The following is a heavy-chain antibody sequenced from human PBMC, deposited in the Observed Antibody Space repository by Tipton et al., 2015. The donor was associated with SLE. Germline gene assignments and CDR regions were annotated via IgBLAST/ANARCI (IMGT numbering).Heavy chain of an antibody. V-gene: IGHV4-59*12. D-gene: IGHD3/OR15-3a*01. CDR1: GGSISSYY. J-gene: IGHJ4*02. Sequence: LRLSCTVSGGSISSYYWSWIRQPPGKGLEWIGYIYYSGSAKYNPSLESRVTMSVYTSKNQFFLKVTSVIASDAAMYYCARDLGHGGDSDYWGQGTLVTVSS. CDR2: IYYSGSA. CDR3: ARDLGHGGDSDY.